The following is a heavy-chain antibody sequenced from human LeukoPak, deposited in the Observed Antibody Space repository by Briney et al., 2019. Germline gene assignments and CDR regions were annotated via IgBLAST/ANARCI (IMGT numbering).Heavy chain of an antibody. D-gene: IGHD6-13*01. CDR2: VNPNSGGT. CDR1: GGTFSSYA. Sequence: ASVKVSCKACGGTFSSYAISWVRQAPGQGLGWMGWVNPNSGGTNYAQKFQGRVTMTRDTSISTAYMELSRLRSDDTAVYYCAREDRIAAAGEPLDYWGQGTLVTVSS. J-gene: IGHJ4*02. V-gene: IGHV1-2*02. CDR3: AREDRIAAAGEPLDY.